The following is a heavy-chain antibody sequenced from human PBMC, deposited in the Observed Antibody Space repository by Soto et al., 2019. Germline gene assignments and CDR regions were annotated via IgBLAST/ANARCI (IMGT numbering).Heavy chain of an antibody. CDR1: GFTFSGSA. D-gene: IGHD3-3*01. J-gene: IGHJ6*02. Sequence: EVQLVESGGGLVQPGGSLKLSCAASGFTFSGSAMHWVRQASGKGLEWVGRIRSKANSYATAYAASVKGRFTISRDDLKNTAYLQMNSLKTEDTAVYYCTRHDANYDFWSGSPPRYGMDVWGQGTTVTVSS. CDR2: IRSKANSYAT. V-gene: IGHV3-73*01. CDR3: TRHDANYDFWSGSPPRYGMDV.